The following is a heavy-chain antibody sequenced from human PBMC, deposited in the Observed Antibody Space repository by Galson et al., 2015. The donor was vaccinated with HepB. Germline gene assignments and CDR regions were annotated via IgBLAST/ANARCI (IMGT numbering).Heavy chain of an antibody. V-gene: IGHV3-23*01. D-gene: IGHD1-26*01. CDR3: AKGIAPTRATLPTGIGY. CDR2: ISGSGFNT. CDR1: GFAFSTYA. J-gene: IGHJ4*02. Sequence: SLRLSCAASGFAFSTYAMSWVRQAPGKGLEWVAVISGSGFNTYYADSVQGRFTISRDNSKSTLYLQMSGLGAEDTAMYYCAKGIAPTRATLPTGIGYWGQG.